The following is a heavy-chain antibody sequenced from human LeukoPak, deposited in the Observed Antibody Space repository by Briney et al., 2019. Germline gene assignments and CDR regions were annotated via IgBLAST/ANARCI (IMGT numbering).Heavy chain of an antibody. V-gene: IGHV3-23*01. D-gene: IGHD1-1*01. J-gene: IGHJ4*02. CDR1: GFTFSNYA. CDR2: IRGGGDT. Sequence: GGSLRLSCAASGFTFSNYAMSWVRQAPARGLEWVSSIRGGGDTFYADSVKGRFTLSRDDSRNTVYLQLNSLRVEDTAVYYCAKANWVSNADAVWWGQGTLVTVSS. CDR3: AKANWVSNADAVW.